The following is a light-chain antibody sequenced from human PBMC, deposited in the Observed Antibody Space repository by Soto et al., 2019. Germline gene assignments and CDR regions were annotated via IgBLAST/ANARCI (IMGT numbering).Light chain of an antibody. CDR2: EAS. CDR1: QSVGNN. Sequence: TQSPATLSVSPGERATLSCRASQSVGNNLAWYQQKPGQAPGLLIYEASTRATGIPARFSGSGSGTDFTLTISSLEPEDFAVYYCQQHANWPLTFGGGTKVDIK. V-gene: IGKV3-11*01. CDR3: QQHANWPLT. J-gene: IGKJ4*01.